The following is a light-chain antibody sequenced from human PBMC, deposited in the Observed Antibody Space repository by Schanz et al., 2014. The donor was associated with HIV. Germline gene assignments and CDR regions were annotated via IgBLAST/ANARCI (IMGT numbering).Light chain of an antibody. J-gene: IGLJ2*01. Sequence: QSVLTQPPSASGTPGQRVTISCSGSTSNVGSRSVDWYQQFPGAAPKLLIYGNSNRPSGVPDRFSGSKSGNTASLTVSGLQAEDEADYYCSSYAGSNSVIFGGGTKLTVL. CDR3: SSYAGSNSVI. CDR2: GNS. V-gene: IGLV1-44*01. CDR1: TSNVGSRS.